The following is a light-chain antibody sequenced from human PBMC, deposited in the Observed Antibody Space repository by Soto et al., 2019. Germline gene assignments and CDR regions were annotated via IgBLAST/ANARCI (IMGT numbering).Light chain of an antibody. Sequence: EIVLTQSPGTLSLSPGERATLSCRASQSVSSSYLAWYQQKPGQAPRLLIYGASSRDTGIPDRFSGSGSGTEFTLTISRLEPEDFAVYYCQHYSSSPPMYTFGQGTKLEIK. V-gene: IGKV3-20*01. J-gene: IGKJ2*01. CDR3: QHYSSSPPMYT. CDR1: QSVSSSY. CDR2: GAS.